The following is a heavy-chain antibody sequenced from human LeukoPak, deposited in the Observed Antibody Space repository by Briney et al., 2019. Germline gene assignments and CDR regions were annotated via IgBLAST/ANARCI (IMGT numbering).Heavy chain of an antibody. V-gene: IGHV4-39*07. Sequence: SETLSLTCTVSGGSISSSSYYWGWIRQSPGKGLAWIGTIYYSGTTYYNPSLMRRVTISVDTSKNQFSLRLSSVTAADTAVYYCATAGYSSGWYEGYYFDYWGQGTLVTVSS. CDR1: GGSISSSSYY. CDR3: ATAGYSSGWYEGYYFDY. J-gene: IGHJ4*02. CDR2: IYYSGTT. D-gene: IGHD6-19*01.